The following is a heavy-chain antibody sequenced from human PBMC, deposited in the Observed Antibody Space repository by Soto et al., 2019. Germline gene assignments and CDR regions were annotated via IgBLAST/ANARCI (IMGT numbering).Heavy chain of an antibody. Sequence: SETLSLTCTVSGDSICSYSRSWIRQPPGKGLEWIGNIHYNGNTKYNPSLKSRVTMSVDTSKNQFSLKLISVTAADTAVYYCAREGNLGRWLQPLDYWGQGTLVTVSS. CDR3: AREGNLGRWLQPLDY. J-gene: IGHJ4*02. V-gene: IGHV4-59*01. CDR1: GDSICSYS. CDR2: IHYNGNT. D-gene: IGHD5-12*01.